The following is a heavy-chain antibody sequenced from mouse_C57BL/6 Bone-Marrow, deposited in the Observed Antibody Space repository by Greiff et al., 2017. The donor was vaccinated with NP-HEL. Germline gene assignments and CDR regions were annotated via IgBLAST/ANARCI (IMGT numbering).Heavy chain of an antibody. V-gene: IGHV1-55*01. Sequence: VQLQQPGAELVKPGASVKMSCKASGYTFTSYWITWVKQRPGQGLEWIGDIYPGSGSTNYNEKFKSKATLTVDTSSSTAYMQLSSLTSEDAAVYYCARGSGTLYAMDYWGQGTSVTVSS. CDR3: ARGSGTLYAMDY. CDR2: IYPGSGST. CDR1: GYTFTSYW. D-gene: IGHD4-1*01. J-gene: IGHJ4*01.